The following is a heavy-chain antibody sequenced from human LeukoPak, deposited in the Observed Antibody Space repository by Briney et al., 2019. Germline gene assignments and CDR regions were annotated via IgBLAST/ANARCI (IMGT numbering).Heavy chain of an antibody. V-gene: IGHV4-31*03. CDR1: GGSISSGGYY. D-gene: IGHD6-13*01. Sequence: SETLSLTCTVSGGSISSGGYYWSWIRQHPGKGLEWIGYIYNSGSTYYNPSLKSRVTISVDTSKNQFSLKLSSVTAADTAVYYCASGARRSSAGYYYYGMDVWGQGTTVTVSS. CDR2: IYNSGST. CDR3: ASGARRSSAGYYYYGMDV. J-gene: IGHJ6*02.